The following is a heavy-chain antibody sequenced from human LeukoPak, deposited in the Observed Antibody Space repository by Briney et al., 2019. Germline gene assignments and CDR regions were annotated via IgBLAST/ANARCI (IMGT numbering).Heavy chain of an antibody. V-gene: IGHV5-51*01. CDR3: ARPFYSSGSYYFDY. CDR2: IYPGDSDT. D-gene: IGHD3-10*01. Sequence: GESLKISCKGSGYSFTSYWIGWVRQMPGKGLEWMGVIYPGDSDTKYSPSFQGQVTIPADKSISTAYLQWSSLKASDTAMYYCARPFYSSGSYYFDYWGQGTLVSVSS. J-gene: IGHJ4*02. CDR1: GYSFTSYW.